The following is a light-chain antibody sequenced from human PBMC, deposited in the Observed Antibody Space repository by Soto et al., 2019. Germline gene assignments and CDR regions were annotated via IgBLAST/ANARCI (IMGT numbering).Light chain of an antibody. CDR2: DVS. J-gene: IGLJ2*01. CDR3: GSYTTSTTLYVG. Sequence: QSALTQPASVSGSLGQSITISCTGTSSDIGYYNYVSWYQHHPGKAPKLMIYDVSNRPSGVSNRFSGSKSGNTASLTISGLQAEDEADYYCGSYTTSTTLYVGFGGGTKLTVL. V-gene: IGLV2-14*03. CDR1: SSDIGYYNY.